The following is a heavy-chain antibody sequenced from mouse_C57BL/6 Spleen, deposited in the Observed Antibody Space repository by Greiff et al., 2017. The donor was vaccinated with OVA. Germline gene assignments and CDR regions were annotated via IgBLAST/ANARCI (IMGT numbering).Heavy chain of an antibody. CDR1: GYTFTDYY. V-gene: IGHV1-26*01. J-gene: IGHJ1*03. CDR2: INPNNGGT. Sequence: VQLQQSGPELVKPGASVKISCKASGYTFTDYYMNWVKQSHGKSLEWIGDINPNNGGTSYNQKFKGKATLTVDKSSSTAYMELRSLTSEDSAVYYCARLEYDYGYFDVWGTGTTVTVSS. CDR3: ARLEYDYGYFDV. D-gene: IGHD2-4*01.